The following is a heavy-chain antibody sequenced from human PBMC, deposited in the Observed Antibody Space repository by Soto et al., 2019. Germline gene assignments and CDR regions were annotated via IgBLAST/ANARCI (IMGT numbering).Heavy chain of an antibody. Sequence: SCAASGFTFSSHAMNWVRQAPGKGLEWVSGIIGSGDRTYYADSVKGRFTISRDNSKNTVFLQMNSLRAEDTAIYYCAKDFRTTVTTYCFAYWGQGTLVTVSS. CDR3: AKDFRTTVTTYCFAY. V-gene: IGHV3-23*01. J-gene: IGHJ4*02. CDR2: IIGSGDRT. D-gene: IGHD4-17*01. CDR1: GFTFSSHA.